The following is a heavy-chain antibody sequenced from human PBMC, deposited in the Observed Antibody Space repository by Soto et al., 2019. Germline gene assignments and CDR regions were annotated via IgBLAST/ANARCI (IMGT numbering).Heavy chain of an antibody. CDR2: ISSSSSTI. V-gene: IGHV3-48*02. Sequence: EVQVVESGGGLVQPGGSLRLSCAASGFTLRSSSMNWVRQAPGKGLEWISNISSSSSTIYADSVKGRFTISRDNAKNSLYLQMNSLRDEATAVYYCARVIWSGHLTSDLWGQGTLVTVSS. CDR3: ARVIWSGHLTSDL. CDR1: GFTLRSSS. J-gene: IGHJ5*02. D-gene: IGHD3-3*01.